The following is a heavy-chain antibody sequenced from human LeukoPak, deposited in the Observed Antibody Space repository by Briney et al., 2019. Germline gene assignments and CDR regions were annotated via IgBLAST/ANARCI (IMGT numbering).Heavy chain of an antibody. J-gene: IGHJ6*03. CDR3: AKDSGTYWVDYYYMDV. D-gene: IGHD1-26*01. V-gene: IGHV3-30*02. CDR2: IRYDESNK. Sequence: GGSLRLSCAASGFTFNIYGMHWVRQAPGKGLEWVAFIRYDESNKYYADSVKGRFTISRDNSKNTLYLQMNSLRAEDTAIYYCAKDSGTYWVDYYYMDVWGKGTTVTVSS. CDR1: GFTFNIYG.